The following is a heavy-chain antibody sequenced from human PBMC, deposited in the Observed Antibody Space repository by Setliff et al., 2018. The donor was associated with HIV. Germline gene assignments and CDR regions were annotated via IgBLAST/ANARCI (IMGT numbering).Heavy chain of an antibody. CDR1: GVSFSGYY. D-gene: IGHD6-19*01. CDR3: AGTSLARAVAGNGGSAFYI. CDR2: INHRGIT. J-gene: IGHJ3*02. V-gene: IGHV4-34*01. Sequence: PSETLSLTCAVYGVSFSGYYWSWIRQLPGKGLEWIGEINHRGITNYSPSPKSRVTISVATSKNQYPLKLRSVTGAVTAVYCCAGTSLARAVAGNGGSAFYIWAQGTRVT.